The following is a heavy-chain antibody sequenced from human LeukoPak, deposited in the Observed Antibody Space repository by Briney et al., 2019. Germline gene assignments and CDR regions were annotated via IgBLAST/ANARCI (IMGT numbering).Heavy chain of an antibody. CDR1: GFTFDDYA. CDR3: AKFGDSVGWNYRRGWFDP. J-gene: IGHJ5*02. CDR2: ISWNSGSI. D-gene: IGHD1-7*01. Sequence: GRSLRLSCAASGFTFDDYAMHWVRQAPGKGLEWVSGISWNSGSIGYADSVKGRFTISRDNAKNTLYLQMNSLRAEDTAVYYCAKFGDSVGWNYRRGWFDPWGQGTLVTVSS. V-gene: IGHV3-9*01.